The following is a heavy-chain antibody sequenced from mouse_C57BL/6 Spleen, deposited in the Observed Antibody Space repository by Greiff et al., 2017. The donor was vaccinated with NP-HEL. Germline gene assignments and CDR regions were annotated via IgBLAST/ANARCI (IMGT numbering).Heavy chain of an antibody. D-gene: IGHD2-5*01. J-gene: IGHJ1*03. CDR3: ARSDSNYFWYFDV. CDR1: GYTFTSYW. V-gene: IGHV1-53*01. CDR2: INPSNGGT. Sequence: QVQLQQPGTELVKPGASVKLSCKASGYTFTSYWMHWVKQRPGQGLEWIGNINPSNGGTKYNEKFKSKATLTVDKSSSTACVQLSSLTSEDSAVYYCARSDSNYFWYFDVWGTGTTVTGSS.